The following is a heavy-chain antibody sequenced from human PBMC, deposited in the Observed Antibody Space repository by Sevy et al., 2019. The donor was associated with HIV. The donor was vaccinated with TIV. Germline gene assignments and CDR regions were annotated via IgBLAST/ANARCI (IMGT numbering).Heavy chain of an antibody. Sequence: GGSLRLSCVVSGFTFSNYYMSWVRQAPGKGLEWVSVISDSGGYTSYSDSVKGRFTISRDNSKNTLYLQMNSPRVEDTAIYYCANRAGPIFDNWGQGTLVTVSS. CDR2: ISDSGGYT. CDR1: GFTFSNYY. CDR3: ANRAGPIFDN. V-gene: IGHV3-23*01. D-gene: IGHD6-19*01. J-gene: IGHJ4*02.